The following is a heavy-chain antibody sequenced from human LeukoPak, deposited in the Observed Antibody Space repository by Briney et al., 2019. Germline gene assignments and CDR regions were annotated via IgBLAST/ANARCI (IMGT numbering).Heavy chain of an antibody. V-gene: IGHV3-48*03. Sequence: GGSLRLSCAVSGFPLSSYAMSWVRQAPGKGLEWVSYISSSGRTKYYADSVKGRFTISRDNAKNSLYLQMNSLRAEDTAVYYCARASQGLSSYFDLWGRGTLVTVSS. CDR3: ARASQGLSSYFDL. D-gene: IGHD2-2*01. J-gene: IGHJ2*01. CDR1: GFPLSSYA. CDR2: ISSSGRTK.